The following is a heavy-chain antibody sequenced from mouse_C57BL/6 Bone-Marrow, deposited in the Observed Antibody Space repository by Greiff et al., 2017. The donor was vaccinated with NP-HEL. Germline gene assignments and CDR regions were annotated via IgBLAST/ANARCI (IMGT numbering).Heavy chain of an antibody. CDR1: GYTFTSYW. J-gene: IGHJ3*01. Sequence: QVQLQQSGAELVKPGASVKLSCKASGYTFTSYWMQWVKQRPGQGLEWIGEIDPSDSYTNYNQKFKGKATLTVDTSSSTAYMQLSSLTSEDSAVYYCARESYFRYDYFPWFAYWGQVTLVTVSA. D-gene: IGHD2-4*01. CDR3: ARESYFRYDYFPWFAY. V-gene: IGHV1-50*01. CDR2: IDPSDSYT.